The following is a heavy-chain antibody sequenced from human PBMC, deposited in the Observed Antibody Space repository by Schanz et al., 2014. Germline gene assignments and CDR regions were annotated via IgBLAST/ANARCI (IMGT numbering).Heavy chain of an antibody. D-gene: IGHD3-10*01. Sequence: EVQLVESGGGLVQPGGSLRLSCAASGFTFNSYAMTWVRQAPGKGLEWVSSISHSGGSKYYADSVKGRVTISRDNAKNSVSLQMRRLRVEDTAVYYCASGVHVSSLQKGLQFWGRGTLVIVSS. CDR2: ISHSGGSK. V-gene: IGHV3-23*04. CDR3: ASGVHVSSLQKGLQF. CDR1: GFTFNSYA. J-gene: IGHJ1*01.